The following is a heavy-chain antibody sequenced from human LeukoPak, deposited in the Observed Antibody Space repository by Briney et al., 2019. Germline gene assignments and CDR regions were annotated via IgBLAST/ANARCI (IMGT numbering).Heavy chain of an antibody. D-gene: IGHD5-18*01. J-gene: IGHJ6*02. CDR3: AKAAGQGYSYAPGDGMDV. Sequence: RGSLRLSCAASGFTFSSYGMHWVRQAPGKGLEWVAVISYDGSNKYYADSVKVRFTISRDNSKNALYLQMNSLRAEDTAVYYCAKAAGQGYSYAPGDGMDVWGQGTTVTVSS. CDR2: ISYDGSNK. CDR1: GFTFSSYG. V-gene: IGHV3-30*18.